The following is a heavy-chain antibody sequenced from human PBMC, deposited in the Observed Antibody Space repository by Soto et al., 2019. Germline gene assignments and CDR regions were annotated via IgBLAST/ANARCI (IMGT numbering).Heavy chain of an antibody. CDR3: AIQGPGVFDN. CDR2: INANNGDT. V-gene: IGHV1-2*02. D-gene: IGHD2-8*01. J-gene: IGHJ3*02. CDR1: GYTFTIYY. Sequence: ASVKVSCKASGYTFTIYYMHWVRQAPGQGLEWMGWINANNGDTKYSRKFQGRVTMTRDTSISTDYMELSRLRCEDTAVYYCAIQGPGVFDNWGQGTLVTVSS.